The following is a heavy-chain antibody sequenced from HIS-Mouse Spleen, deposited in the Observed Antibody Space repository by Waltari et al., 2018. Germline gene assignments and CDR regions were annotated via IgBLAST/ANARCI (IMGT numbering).Heavy chain of an antibody. CDR2: IYYSGRT. CDR3: AREIPYSSSWYDWYFDL. V-gene: IGHV4-39*07. J-gene: IGHJ2*01. D-gene: IGHD6-13*01. Sequence: QLQLQESGPGLVKPSETLSLTCTVSGGSISSSSYYWGWIRQPPGKGLEWIGRIYYSGRTTSNPALKSRVTISVDTSKNQFSLKLSSVTAADTAVYYCAREIPYSSSWYDWYFDLWGRGTLVTVSS. CDR1: GGSISSSSYY.